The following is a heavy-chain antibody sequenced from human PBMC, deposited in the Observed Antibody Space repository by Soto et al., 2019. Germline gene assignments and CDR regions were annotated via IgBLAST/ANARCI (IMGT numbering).Heavy chain of an antibody. CDR3: VQDWTGNSCPCMVV. CDR2: ISSSGETT. J-gene: IGHJ6*02. CDR1: GFTFSSFA. V-gene: IGHV3-23*01. Sequence: EVQLLESGGGLVQPGGSLRLSCAASGFTFSSFAMSWVRQAPGEGLEWVSSISSSGETTYYSDSVKGRFTISRDISKNMVYLQMTSLRAEDTAVYFCVQDWTGNSCPCMVVWGQGTTVTVSS. D-gene: IGHD6-13*01.